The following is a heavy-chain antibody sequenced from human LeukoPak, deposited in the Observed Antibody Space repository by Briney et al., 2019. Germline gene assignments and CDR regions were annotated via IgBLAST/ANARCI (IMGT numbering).Heavy chain of an antibody. Sequence: SETLSLTCTVSGGSISSSSYHWGWIRQPPGKGLEWIGSIYYSGSTYYNPSLKSRVTISVDTSKNQFSLKLSSVTTADTAVYYCARDLVTVTKGFDIWGQGTMVSVSS. D-gene: IGHD4-17*01. CDR3: ARDLVTVTKGFDI. V-gene: IGHV4-39*07. J-gene: IGHJ3*02. CDR2: IYYSGST. CDR1: GGSISSSSYH.